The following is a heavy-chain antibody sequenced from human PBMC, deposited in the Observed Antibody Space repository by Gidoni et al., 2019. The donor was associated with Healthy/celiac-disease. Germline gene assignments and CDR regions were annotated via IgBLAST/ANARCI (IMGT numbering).Heavy chain of an antibody. CDR1: GGTFSSYA. CDR3: AREQGRLRFCY. J-gene: IGHJ4*02. CDR2: IIPIVGTA. Sequence: HVQLVQSWAEVTTPASSVKVSCKASGGTFSSYAISWVRQAPGQGLEWMGGIIPIVGTANYAQKFQGRVTITADESTSTAYMELSSLRSEDTAVYYCAREQGRLRFCYWGQGTLVTVSS. V-gene: IGHV1-69*01. D-gene: IGHD5-12*01.